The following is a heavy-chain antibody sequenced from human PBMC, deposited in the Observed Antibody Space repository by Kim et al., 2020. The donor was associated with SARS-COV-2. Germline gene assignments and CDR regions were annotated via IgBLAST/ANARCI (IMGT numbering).Heavy chain of an antibody. CDR1: GLSLGDYW. Sequence: GGSLRLSCAASGLSLGDYWMNWVRQAPGKGLEWVANIKQDGTDKHYVDSVKGRFTISRDNAKNSLYLQMNSLRAEDTAVYYCARWTSTSYYWGQGTLVTV. CDR3: ARWTSTSYY. D-gene: IGHD2-2*01. J-gene: IGHJ4*02. CDR2: IKQDGTDK. V-gene: IGHV3-7*01.